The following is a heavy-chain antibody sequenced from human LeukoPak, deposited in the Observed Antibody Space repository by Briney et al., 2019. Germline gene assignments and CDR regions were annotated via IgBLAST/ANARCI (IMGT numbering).Heavy chain of an antibody. CDR2: ISGSGDST. Sequence: GGSLRLSCAASGFTFRSYAMSWVRQAPGKGLEWVSGISGSGDSTYYADSVKGRFTVSRDNSKSTLYLQMNSLRAEDTAVYYCAKAYYDLRSGYLDYWGQGTLVTVSS. CDR3: AKAYYDLRSGYLDY. V-gene: IGHV3-23*01. CDR1: GFTFRSYA. D-gene: IGHD3-3*01. J-gene: IGHJ4*02.